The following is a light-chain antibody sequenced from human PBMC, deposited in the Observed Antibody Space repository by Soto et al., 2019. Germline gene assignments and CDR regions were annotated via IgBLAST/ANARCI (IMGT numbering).Light chain of an antibody. CDR3: KQYYSTPLT. CDR1: QSVLYSSNNKNY. CDR2: WAS. V-gene: IGKV4-1*01. Sequence: DIVMTQSPDSLAVSLGERATINCKSSQSVLYSSNNKNYLAWYQQKPGQPPKLLIYWASTRESGVTDRFSGSGSGTDFTLTISSLQAEDVAVYYCKQYYSTPLTVGGGTKVEI. J-gene: IGKJ4*01.